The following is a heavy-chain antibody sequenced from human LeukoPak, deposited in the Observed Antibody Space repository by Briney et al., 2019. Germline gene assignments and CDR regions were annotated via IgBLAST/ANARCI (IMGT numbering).Heavy chain of an antibody. J-gene: IGHJ4*02. Sequence: SGGSLRLSCAASGFTFSTYWMHWVRQAPGKGLEWVANIKQDGGHKYYVDSVKGRFTISRDNAKNSLYLQMNSLRVEDTAVYYCVREEGYWGQGTLVTVSS. CDR2: IKQDGGHK. V-gene: IGHV3-7*01. CDR1: GFTFSTYW. CDR3: VREEGY.